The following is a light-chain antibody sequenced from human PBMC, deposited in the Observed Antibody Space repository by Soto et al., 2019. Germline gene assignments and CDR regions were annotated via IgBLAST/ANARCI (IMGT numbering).Light chain of an antibody. CDR3: QHRSNWPPLFT. Sequence: EIGLTQSPALSLSPGERATLSCRASQSVSSYLAWYQRKPGQAPRLLIYDASNRATGIPARFSGSGSGTDFTLTISSLEPEDFAVYYCQHRSNWPPLFTFGPGTKVDIK. V-gene: IGKV3-11*01. CDR1: QSVSSY. CDR2: DAS. J-gene: IGKJ3*01.